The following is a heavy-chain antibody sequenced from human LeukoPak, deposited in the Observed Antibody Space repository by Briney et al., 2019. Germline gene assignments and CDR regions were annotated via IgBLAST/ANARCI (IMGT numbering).Heavy chain of an antibody. V-gene: IGHV1-69*13. D-gene: IGHD4-17*01. CDR2: IIPIFGTA. J-gene: IGHJ4*02. Sequence: SVKVSCKASGGTFSSYAISWVRQAPGQGLEWMGGIIPIFGTANYAQKLQGRVTITADESTSTAYMELSSLRSEDTAVYYCARRATPYTFYGDYGGHFDYWGQGTLVTVSS. CDR1: GGTFSSYA. CDR3: ARRATPYTFYGDYGGHFDY.